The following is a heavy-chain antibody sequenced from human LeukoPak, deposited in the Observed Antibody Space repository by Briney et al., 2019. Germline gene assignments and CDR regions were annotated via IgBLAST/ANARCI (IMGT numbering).Heavy chain of an antibody. CDR3: ARGPVEDDGSVGSYYAEYFQH. D-gene: IGHD1-26*01. V-gene: IGHV4-59*12. CDR2: IYYGGNT. J-gene: IGHJ1*01. CDR1: GGSISSYY. Sequence: SETLSLTCTVSGGSISSYYWSWIRQPPGKGLEWIGSIYYGGNTYYKPSLKSRVTISVDTSKNQFSLKLSSVTAADTAVYYCARGPVEDDGSVGSYYAEYFQHWGQGTLVTVSS.